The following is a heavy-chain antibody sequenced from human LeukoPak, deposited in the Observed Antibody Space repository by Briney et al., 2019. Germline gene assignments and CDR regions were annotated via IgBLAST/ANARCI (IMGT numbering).Heavy chain of an antibody. CDR2: ISGSGGST. D-gene: IGHD2-15*01. V-gene: IGHV3-23*01. CDR3: AKFTDRHPVVHSDY. J-gene: IGHJ4*02. CDR1: GFTFSSYA. Sequence: GGSLRLSCAAPGFTFSSYAMSWVRQAPGKGLEWVSAISGSGGSTYYADSVKGRFTISRDNSKNTLYLQMNSLRAEDTAVYYCAKFTDRHPVVHSDYWGQGTLVTVSS.